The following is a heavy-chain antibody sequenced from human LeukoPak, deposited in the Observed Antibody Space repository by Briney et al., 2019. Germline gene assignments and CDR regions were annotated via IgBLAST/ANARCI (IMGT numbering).Heavy chain of an antibody. V-gene: IGHV1-18*01. CDR2: ISTYNGNT. CDR3: ARGSRMTAYDY. D-gene: IGHD2-2*01. CDR1: GYSFVLYG. Sequence: ASVKVSCKASGYSFVLYGISWVRQAPGQGLEWMGWISTYNGNTNSAQKLQGRVTMTTDTSTSTAYMELRSLKSDDTAVYFCARGSRMTAYDYWGQGTLVTVSS. J-gene: IGHJ4*02.